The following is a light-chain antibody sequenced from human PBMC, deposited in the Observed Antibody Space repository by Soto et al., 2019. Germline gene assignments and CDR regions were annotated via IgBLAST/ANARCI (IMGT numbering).Light chain of an antibody. J-gene: IGLJ1*01. CDR2: NNN. Sequence: QSVLAQPPSVSAAQGQQVTISCSGSNCNIGNNFVAWYQHLPGSAPKLLIYNNNDRPSGIPDRFSGSKSGTSATLGITGLQTGDAADYYCGTWDSRLSLYVFATGTQGTVL. CDR1: NCNIGNNF. V-gene: IGLV1-51*01. CDR3: GTWDSRLSLYV.